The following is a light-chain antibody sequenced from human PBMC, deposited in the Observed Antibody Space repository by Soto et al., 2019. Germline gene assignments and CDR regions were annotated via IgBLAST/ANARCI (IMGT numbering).Light chain of an antibody. CDR2: AAT. CDR3: QQSYSRPLT. J-gene: IGKJ4*01. CDR1: QTISTN. V-gene: IGKV1-39*01. Sequence: DIQMTQSPSALSASIGDRVTITCRASQTISTNLNWYQQKPGKAPKLLIYAATNLQNGVPSRFSGTGSGTDFTLIISSLQPEDFATYFCQQSYSRPLTFGGGTKXXIK.